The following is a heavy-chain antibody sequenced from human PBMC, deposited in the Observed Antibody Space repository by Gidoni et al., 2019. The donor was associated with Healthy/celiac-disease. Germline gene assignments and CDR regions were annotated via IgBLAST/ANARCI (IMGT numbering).Heavy chain of an antibody. CDR1: GGAISSSS. J-gene: IGHJ6*02. Sequence: QVQLQESGPGLVKPSETLSLSCTAPGGAISSSSWSWIRQPPGEGLAWIGYIYYSGSTNYNHSLKSRVTISVDTSKNQFSLKLSSVTAADTAVYYCARDGGLVATPYYYYGMDVWGQGTTVTVS. V-gene: IGHV4-59*01. CDR3: ARDGGLVATPYYYYGMDV. CDR2: IYYSGST. D-gene: IGHD5-12*01.